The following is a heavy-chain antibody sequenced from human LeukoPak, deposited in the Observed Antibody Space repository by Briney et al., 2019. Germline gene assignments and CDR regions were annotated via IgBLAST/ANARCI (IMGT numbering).Heavy chain of an antibody. CDR1: GFTFSSYA. Sequence: GGSLRLSCAASGFTFSSYAMHWVRQAPGKGLEWVAVIWYDGSNKYYADSVKGRFTISRDNSKNTLYLQMNSLRAEDTAAYYCARDPSKLLDSSGYVDYWGQGTLVTVSS. CDR3: ARDPSKLLDSSGYVDY. V-gene: IGHV3-33*08. D-gene: IGHD3-22*01. J-gene: IGHJ4*02. CDR2: IWYDGSNK.